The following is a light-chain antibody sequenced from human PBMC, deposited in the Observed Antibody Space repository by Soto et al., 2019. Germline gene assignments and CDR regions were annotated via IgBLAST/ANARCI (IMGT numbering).Light chain of an antibody. Sequence: QSVLTQPASVSGSPGQSITISCSGISPDFGVSWYQHFPGKAPKLIISEVSNRPSGVSNRFSGSKSGNAASLTISGLQAEDEADYFCFSFTTDWTHVFGTGTKLTVL. V-gene: IGLV2-14*01. CDR1: SPDFG. CDR3: FSFTTDWTHV. CDR2: EVS. J-gene: IGLJ1*01.